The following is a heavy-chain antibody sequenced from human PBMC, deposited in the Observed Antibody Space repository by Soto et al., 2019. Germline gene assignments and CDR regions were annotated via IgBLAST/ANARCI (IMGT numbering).Heavy chain of an antibody. J-gene: IGHJ4*02. Sequence: QITLKESGPTLVKPTQTLTLTCTFSGFSLSTSGVGVGWIRQPPGKALEWLALTYWDDDKRYSPSLKSRLTITKDTSKNQVVLTMTNMDPVDTATYYCAHLGYCSGGSCYAIFDYWGQGTLVTVSS. CDR3: AHLGYCSGGSCYAIFDY. CDR2: TYWDDDK. V-gene: IGHV2-5*02. D-gene: IGHD2-15*01. CDR1: GFSLSTSGVG.